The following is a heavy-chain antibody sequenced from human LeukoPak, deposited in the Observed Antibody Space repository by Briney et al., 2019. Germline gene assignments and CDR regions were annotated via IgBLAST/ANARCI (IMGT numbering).Heavy chain of an antibody. CDR3: ARAPSEIGGYYPEYFRH. CDR1: GFTFSTYW. Sequence: GGSLRLSCAASGFTFSTYWMHWVRQAPGKGRGGVSGIKSDARPNYAASVKGRFTISRDNAKNTVSLQMNSLRAEDTGVYYCARAPSEIGGYYPEYFRHWGQGTLVTVSS. D-gene: IGHD3-22*01. CDR2: IKSDARP. V-gene: IGHV3-74*01. J-gene: IGHJ1*01.